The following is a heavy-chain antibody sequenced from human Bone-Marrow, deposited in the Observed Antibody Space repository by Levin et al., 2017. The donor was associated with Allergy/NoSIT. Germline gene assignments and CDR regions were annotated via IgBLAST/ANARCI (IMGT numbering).Heavy chain of an antibody. J-gene: IGHJ4*02. D-gene: IGHD7-27*01. CDR3: ARNNWGIDY. CDR2: ISSDGNIR. CDR1: GFTFSSHW. Sequence: GGSLRLSCEASGFTFSSHWMHWVRQVPGKELVWISRISSDGNIRGYADSVKGRFTISRDNVKNTLSLQMNSLRAEDTAVYYCARNNWGIDYWGQGTLVTVSS. V-gene: IGHV3-74*01.